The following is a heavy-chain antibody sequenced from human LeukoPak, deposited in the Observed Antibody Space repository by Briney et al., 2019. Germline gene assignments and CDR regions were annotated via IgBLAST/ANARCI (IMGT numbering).Heavy chain of an antibody. CDR1: GGSISSYY. Sequence: PSETLSLTCTVSGGSISSYYWSWIRQPPGKGLEWIGYIYYSGSTNYNPSPKSRVTISVDTSKNQFSLKLSSVTAADTAVYYCASGNGDHRPMYFQHWGQGTLVTVSS. J-gene: IGHJ1*01. V-gene: IGHV4-59*08. CDR3: ASGNGDHRPMYFQH. CDR2: IYYSGST. D-gene: IGHD4-17*01.